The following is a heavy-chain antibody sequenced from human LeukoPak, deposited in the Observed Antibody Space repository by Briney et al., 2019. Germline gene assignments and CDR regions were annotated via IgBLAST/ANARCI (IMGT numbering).Heavy chain of an antibody. CDR1: GFTLSSYA. CDR2: ISYDGSNK. J-gene: IGHJ4*02. CDR3: ARDPTRYSGSYYGSYFDY. D-gene: IGHD1-26*01. V-gene: IGHV3-30-3*01. Sequence: PGGSLRLSCAASGFTLSSYAMHWVRQAPGKGLEWVAVISYDGSNKYYADSVKGRFTISRDNSKNTLYLQINSLRAEDTAVYYCARDPTRYSGSYYGSYFDYWGQGTLVTVSS.